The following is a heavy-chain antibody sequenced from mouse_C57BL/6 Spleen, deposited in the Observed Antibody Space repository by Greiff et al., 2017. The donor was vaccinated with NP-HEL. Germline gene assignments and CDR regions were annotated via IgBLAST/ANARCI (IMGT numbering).Heavy chain of an antibody. Sequence: EVKLMESGPGLVKPSQSLSLTCSVTGYSITSGYYWNWIRQFPGNKLEWMGYISYDGSNNYNPSLNNRISITRDTSKNQFFLKFNSVTTEDTATYYCESPYYDYYWYFDVWGTGTTVTVSS. V-gene: IGHV3-6*01. CDR1: GYSITSGYY. CDR2: ISYDGSN. CDR3: ESPYYDYYWYFDV. D-gene: IGHD2-4*01. J-gene: IGHJ1*03.